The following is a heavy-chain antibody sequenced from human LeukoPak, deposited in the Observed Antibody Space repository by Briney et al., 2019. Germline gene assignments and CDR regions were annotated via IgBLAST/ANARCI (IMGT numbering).Heavy chain of an antibody. CDR1: GFTFSSYA. V-gene: IGHV3-30*04. CDR2: ISYDGSNK. D-gene: IGHD6-19*01. Sequence: GRSLRLSCAASGFTFSSYAMHWVRQAPGKGLEWVAVISYDGSNKYYADSVKGRFTISRDNSKNTLYLQMNNLRPEDTAVYYCAKGGHSSGWPRNWFDPWGQGTLVTISS. CDR3: AKGGHSSGWPRNWFDP. J-gene: IGHJ5*02.